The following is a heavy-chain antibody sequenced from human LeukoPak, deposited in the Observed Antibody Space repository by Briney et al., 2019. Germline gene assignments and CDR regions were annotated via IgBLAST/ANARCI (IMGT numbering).Heavy chain of an antibody. Sequence: SETLSLTCTVSGGSISSYYWSWIRQPAGKGLEWIGRIYTSGSTNYNPSLKSRVTMSVDTSMNQFSLKLSSATAADTAVYYCARAGGGSYYTDNWFDPWGQGTLVTVSS. CDR1: GGSISSYY. D-gene: IGHD2-15*01. V-gene: IGHV4-4*07. CDR3: ARAGGGSYYTDNWFDP. CDR2: IYTSGST. J-gene: IGHJ5*02.